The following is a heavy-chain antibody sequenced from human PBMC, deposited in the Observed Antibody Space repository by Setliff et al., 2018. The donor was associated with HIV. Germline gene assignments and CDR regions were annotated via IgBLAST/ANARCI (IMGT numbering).Heavy chain of an antibody. CDR1: GFTFSDYY. Sequence: PGGSLRLSCAASGFTFSDYYMSWLRQAPGKGLEWVSYISRDGNAIYYADSVKGRFTISRDNAKNSLYLQLNSLRPEDTAVYYCARDKDEDYGSTSFDYWGQGILVTVSS. CDR2: ISRDGNAI. V-gene: IGHV3-11*01. J-gene: IGHJ4*02. CDR3: ARDKDEDYGSTSFDY. D-gene: IGHD4-17*01.